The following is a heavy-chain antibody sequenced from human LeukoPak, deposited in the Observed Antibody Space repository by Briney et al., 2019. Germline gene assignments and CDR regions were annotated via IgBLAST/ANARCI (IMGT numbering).Heavy chain of an antibody. D-gene: IGHD2-8*02. Sequence: PGGSLRLSCAASGFTFSSYAMSWVRQAPGKGLEWVSAISGSGGSTYYADSVKGRFTISRDNSKNTLYLQMNSLRAEDTAVYYCAKSLSWWLPINDAFDIWGQGTMVTVSS. V-gene: IGHV3-23*01. CDR1: GFTFSSYA. CDR3: AKSLSWWLPINDAFDI. J-gene: IGHJ3*02. CDR2: ISGSGGST.